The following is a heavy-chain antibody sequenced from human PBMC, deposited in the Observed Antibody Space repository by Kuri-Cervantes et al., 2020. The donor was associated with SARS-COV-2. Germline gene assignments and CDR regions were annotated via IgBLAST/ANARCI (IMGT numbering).Heavy chain of an antibody. CDR3: ARDEGPFQTTDIAVAGTTDVGPPTLFDY. V-gene: IGHV3-7*01. D-gene: IGHD6-19*01. J-gene: IGHJ4*02. CDR1: GFTFNDDW. CDR2: MRGDGGEQ. Sequence: GESLKISCVGSGFTFNDDWMSWVRQAPGKGLEWVAIMRGDGGEQYYADSVRGRFSISRDNSKNSLYLQMNSLRAEDTAVYYCARDEGPFQTTDIAVAGTTDVGPPTLFDYWGQGTLVTVSS.